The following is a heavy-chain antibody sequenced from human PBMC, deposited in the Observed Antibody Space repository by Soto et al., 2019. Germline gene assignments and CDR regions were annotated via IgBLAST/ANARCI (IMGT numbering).Heavy chain of an antibody. J-gene: IGHJ4*02. CDR1: GFTVSSNY. Sequence: EVQLVESGGGLIQPGGSLRLSCAASGFTVSSNYMSWVRQAPGKGLEWVSVIYSGGSTYYADSVKGRFTISRDNSKNTLYLQINSLRAEDTAVYYCARGSAAGGVYYFDYWGQGTLVTVSS. V-gene: IGHV3-53*01. CDR2: IYSGGST. CDR3: ARGSAAGGVYYFDY. D-gene: IGHD2-8*01.